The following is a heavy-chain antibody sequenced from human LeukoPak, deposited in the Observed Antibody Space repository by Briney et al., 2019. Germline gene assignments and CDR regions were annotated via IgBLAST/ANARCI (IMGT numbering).Heavy chain of an antibody. D-gene: IGHD2-8*02. V-gene: IGHV3-49*04. Sequence: GRSLRLSCTASEFTFGDYAMSWVRQAPGKGLEWVGFIRSKAYGGTTEYAASVKGRFTISRDDSKSIAYLQMNSLKTEDTAVYYCRRVLDWFDPWGQGTLVTVSS. CDR1: EFTFGDYA. CDR2: IRSKAYGGTT. J-gene: IGHJ5*02. CDR3: RRVLDWFDP.